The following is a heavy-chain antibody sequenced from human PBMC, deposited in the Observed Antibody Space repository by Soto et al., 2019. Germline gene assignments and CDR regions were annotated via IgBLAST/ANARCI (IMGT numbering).Heavy chain of an antibody. V-gene: IGHV4-31*03. CDR1: GGSISSGGYY. Sequence: PSETLSLTCTVSGGSISSGGYYWSWIRQHPGKGLEWIGYIYYSGSTYHNPSLKSRVTISVDTSKNQFSLKLSSVTAADTAVYYCARDLRGYYDSSGYYLGYYYGMDVWGQGTTVTVSS. CDR2: IYYSGST. J-gene: IGHJ6*02. D-gene: IGHD3-22*01. CDR3: ARDLRGYYDSSGYYLGYYYGMDV.